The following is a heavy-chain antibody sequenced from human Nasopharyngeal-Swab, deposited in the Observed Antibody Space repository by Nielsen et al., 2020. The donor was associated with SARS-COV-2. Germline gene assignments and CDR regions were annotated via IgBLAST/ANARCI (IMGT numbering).Heavy chain of an antibody. CDR3: AKGYCSSTSCPRFGGAYFDY. CDR1: GFTFDDYA. CDR2: ISWNSGST. J-gene: IGHJ4*02. V-gene: IGHV3-9*01. D-gene: IGHD2-2*01. Sequence: SLKISCAASGFTFDDYAMHWVRQAPGKGLEWVSGISWNSGSTGYADSVKGRFTISRDNAKNSLYLQMNSLRAEDTALYYCAKGYCSSTSCPRFGGAYFDYWGQGTLVTVSS.